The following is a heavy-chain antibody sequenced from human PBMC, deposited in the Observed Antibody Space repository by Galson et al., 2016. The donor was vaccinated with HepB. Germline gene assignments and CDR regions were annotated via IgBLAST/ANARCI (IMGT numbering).Heavy chain of an antibody. CDR1: GASINDSTW. D-gene: IGHD2-2*01. CDR3: ARAAVVPGARMVFDP. CDR2: IYHTETT. V-gene: IGHV4-4*02. Sequence: SETLSLTCTVSGASINDSTWWTWVRQAPGRGLEWIGEIYHTETTNNNPFLSSRFTLSIDKPRNQFSLNLTSATAADTAVYYCARAAVVPGARMVFDPWGQGTLVTVSS. J-gene: IGHJ5*02.